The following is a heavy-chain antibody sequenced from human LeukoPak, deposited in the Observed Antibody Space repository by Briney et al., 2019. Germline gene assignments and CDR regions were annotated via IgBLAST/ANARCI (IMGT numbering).Heavy chain of an antibody. CDR3: ARGKTSQNIVTRKTYNWFDP. J-gene: IGHJ5*02. D-gene: IGHD2/OR15-2a*01. V-gene: IGHV3-21*01. Sequence: GGSLRLSCAASGFSFSSHSMNWVRQAPGKGLERVSYISSTSNYIYYADSVKGRFTISRDNAKNSLYLQMKSLRAEDTAVYYCARGKTSQNIVTRKTYNWFDPWGQGTLVTVSS. CDR2: ISSTSNYI. CDR1: GFSFSSHS.